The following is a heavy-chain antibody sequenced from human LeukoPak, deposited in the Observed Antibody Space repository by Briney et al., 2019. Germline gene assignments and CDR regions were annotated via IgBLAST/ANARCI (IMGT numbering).Heavy chain of an antibody. V-gene: IGHV3-7*01. CDR1: GFTFSSYW. Sequence: PGGSLRLSCAAPGFTFSSYWMSWVRQAPGKGLEWVANIKQDGSEKYYVDSVKGRFTISRDNAKNSLYLQMNSLRAEDTAMYYCARRGFITIFGVVTQYYFDYWGQGTLVTVSS. CDR3: ARRGFITIFGVVTQYYFDY. J-gene: IGHJ4*02. D-gene: IGHD3-3*01. CDR2: IKQDGSEK.